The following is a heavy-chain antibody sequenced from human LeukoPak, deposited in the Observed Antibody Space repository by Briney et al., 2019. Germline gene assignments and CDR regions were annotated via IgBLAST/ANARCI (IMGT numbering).Heavy chain of an antibody. CDR2: IQHDASNK. CDR3: VKELYMDV. Sequence: GGSLRLSCTASGFSFSSYGIHWVRQAPGKGLEWAAFIQHDASNKYYVDSVKGRFTNSRDNSKNTLFLQMNSLRTEDTAVYYCVKELYMDVWGKGTTVTVSS. V-gene: IGHV3-30*02. CDR1: GFSFSSYG. J-gene: IGHJ6*03.